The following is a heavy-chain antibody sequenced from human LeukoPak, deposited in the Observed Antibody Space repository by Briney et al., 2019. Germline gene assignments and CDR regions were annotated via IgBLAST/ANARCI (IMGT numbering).Heavy chain of an antibody. J-gene: IGHJ4*02. CDR2: IYYSGST. V-gene: IGHV4-31*03. CDR3: ARGSGYGVPIDY. CDR1: GGSISSGGYY. Sequence: SQTLSLTCTVSGGSISSGGYYWSWIRQHPGKGLEWIGYIYYSGSTYYNPSLKSRVTISVDTSKNQFSLKLSSVTAADTAAYYCARGSGYGVPIDYWGQGTLVTVSS. D-gene: IGHD5-12*01.